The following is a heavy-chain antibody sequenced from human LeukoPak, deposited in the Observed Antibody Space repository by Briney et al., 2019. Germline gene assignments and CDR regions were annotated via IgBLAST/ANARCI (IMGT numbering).Heavy chain of an antibody. J-gene: IGHJ4*02. D-gene: IGHD3-10*01. CDR3: ARAVYYGSGSYYNDDY. CDR2: FDPEDGET. V-gene: IGHV1-24*01. Sequence: ASVKVSCKVSGYTLTELSMHWVRQAPGKGLEWMGGFDPEDGETIYAQKLQGRVTMTTDTSTSTAYMELRSLRSDDTAVYYCARAVYYGSGSYYNDDYWGQGTLVTVSS. CDR1: GYTLTELS.